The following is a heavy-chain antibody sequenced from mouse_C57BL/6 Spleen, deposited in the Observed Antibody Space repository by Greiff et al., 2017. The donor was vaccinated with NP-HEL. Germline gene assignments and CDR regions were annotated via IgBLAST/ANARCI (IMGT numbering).Heavy chain of an antibody. CDR1: GYTFTDYE. CDR3: TREEDWDTFDY. V-gene: IGHV1-15*01. J-gene: IGHJ2*01. Sequence: VQLQQSGAELVRPGASVTLSCKASGYTFTDYEMHWVKQTPVHGLEWIGAIDPETGGTAYNQKFKGKAILTADKSSSTAYMELRSLTSEDSAVYYCTREEDWDTFDYWGQGTTLTVSS. D-gene: IGHD4-1*01. CDR2: IDPETGGT.